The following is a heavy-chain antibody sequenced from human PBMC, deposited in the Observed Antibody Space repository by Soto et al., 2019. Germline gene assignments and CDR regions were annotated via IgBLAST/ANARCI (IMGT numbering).Heavy chain of an antibody. Sequence: PGESLKISCKGSGYSFTSYWISWVRQMPGKGLEWMGRIDPSDSYTNYSPSFQGHVTISADKSVSTAYLQWSSLKASDTAMYYCARHSYSNYDIYYYGMDVCGQGTTVTVSS. J-gene: IGHJ6*02. D-gene: IGHD4-4*01. V-gene: IGHV5-10-1*01. CDR3: ARHSYSNYDIYYYGMDV. CDR1: GYSFTSYW. CDR2: IDPSDSYT.